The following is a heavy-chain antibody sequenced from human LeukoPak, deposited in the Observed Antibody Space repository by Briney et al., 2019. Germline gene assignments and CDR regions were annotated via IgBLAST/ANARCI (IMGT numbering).Heavy chain of an antibody. J-gene: IGHJ5*02. CDR2: IYYSGST. D-gene: IGHD2-21*02. V-gene: IGHV4-31*03. CDR3: ARSPPFDCGGDCSSFWFDP. Sequence: SETLSLTCTVSGGSISSGGYYWSWIRQHPGKGLEWIGYIYYSGSTYYDPSLKSRVTISVDTSKNQFSLKLSSVTAADTAVYYCARSPPFDCGGDCSSFWFDPWGQGTLVTVSS. CDR1: GGSISSGGYY.